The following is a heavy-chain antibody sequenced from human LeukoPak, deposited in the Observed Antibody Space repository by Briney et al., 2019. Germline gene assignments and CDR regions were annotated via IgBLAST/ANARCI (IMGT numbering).Heavy chain of an antibody. Sequence: ASVKVSCKASGYTFTGYYMHWVRQAPGQGLEWMGWISAYNGNTNYAQKLQGRVTMTTDTSTSTAYMELRSLRSDDTAVYYCARDYWNDGHGMDVWGQGTTVTVSS. D-gene: IGHD1-1*01. CDR1: GYTFTGYY. J-gene: IGHJ6*02. CDR2: ISAYNGNT. CDR3: ARDYWNDGHGMDV. V-gene: IGHV1-18*04.